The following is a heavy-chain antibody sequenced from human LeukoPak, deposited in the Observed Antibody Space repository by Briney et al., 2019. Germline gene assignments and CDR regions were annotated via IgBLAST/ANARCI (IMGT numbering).Heavy chain of an antibody. J-gene: IGHJ4*02. CDR2: IYWDDDK. V-gene: IGHV2-5*02. CDR1: GFSLSTSGVG. Sequence: ESGPTLMKPTQTLTLTCTFSGFSLSTSGVGVGWIRQPPGKALEWLALIYWDDDKRYSSSLKSRLTITKDTSKNQVVLTMTNMDPVDTATYYCALGTVRRVFDYWGQGTLVTVSS. CDR3: ALGTVRRVFDY.